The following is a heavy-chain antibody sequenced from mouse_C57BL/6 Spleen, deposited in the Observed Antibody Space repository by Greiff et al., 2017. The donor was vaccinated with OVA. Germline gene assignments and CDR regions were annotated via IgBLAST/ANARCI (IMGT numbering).Heavy chain of an antibody. CDR2: ISSGGSYT. CDR1: GFTFSSYG. CDR3: ARHGDYSNYPCAY. Sequence: EVKLVESGGDLVKPGGSLKLSCAASGFTFSSYGMSWVRQTPDKRLEWVATISSGGSYTYSPDRVKGRFTISRDNAKNTLYLQMSSLKSEDTAMYYGARHGDYSNYPCAYWGQGTLVTVSA. D-gene: IGHD2-5*01. J-gene: IGHJ3*01. V-gene: IGHV5-6*01.